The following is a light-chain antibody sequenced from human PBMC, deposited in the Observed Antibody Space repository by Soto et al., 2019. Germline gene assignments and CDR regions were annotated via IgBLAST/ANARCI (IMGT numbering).Light chain of an antibody. Sequence: EIVLTQSPATLSLSPGERATLSCRASQSINNFLAWYQHKPGQAPRLLIYEASNRAAGIPARFSGTGSETDFTLTISSLEPEDFAVYYCQQRDNWVWTFGQGTKVDIK. CDR2: EAS. V-gene: IGKV3-11*01. CDR1: QSINNF. J-gene: IGKJ1*01. CDR3: QQRDNWVWT.